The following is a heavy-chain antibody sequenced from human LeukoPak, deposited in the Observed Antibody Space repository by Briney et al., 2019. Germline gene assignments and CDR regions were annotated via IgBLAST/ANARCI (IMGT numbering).Heavy chain of an antibody. CDR1: GFTFSTYW. CDR3: ARARYFDY. V-gene: IGHV3-7*01. Sequence: GGSLRLSCTASGFTFSTYWMSWVRQAPGKGLEWVANIKEDGSEKNYVDSVKGRFTISRDNAKNSLYLQMNSLRAEDTAVYYCARARYFDYWGQGMLVTVSS. CDR2: IKEDGSEK. J-gene: IGHJ4*02.